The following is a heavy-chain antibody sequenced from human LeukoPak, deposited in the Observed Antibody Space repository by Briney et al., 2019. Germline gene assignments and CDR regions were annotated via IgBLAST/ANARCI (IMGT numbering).Heavy chain of an antibody. J-gene: IGHJ4*02. CDR1: GGSFSGYY. CDR3: ARRQTYFDY. CDR2: IHTSGST. V-gene: IGHV4-4*09. Sequence: SETLSLTCAVYGGSFSGYYWSWIRQPPGKGLEWIGYIHTSGSTNYNPSLKSRVTLSVDTSKNQFSLKLTSVTAADTAVYYCARRQTYFDYWGQGTLVTVSS.